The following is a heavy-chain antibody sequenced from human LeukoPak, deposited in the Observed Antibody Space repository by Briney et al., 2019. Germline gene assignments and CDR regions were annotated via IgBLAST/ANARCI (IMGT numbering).Heavy chain of an antibody. J-gene: IGHJ5*02. CDR3: ARDSRLDYGDYWFDP. Sequence: SETLSLTCTVSGVSISSGGYYWSWIRQPPGKGLEWSGYIYYSGSTYYNPSLKSRVTISVDTSKNQFSLRLSSVTAADTAVYYCARDSRLDYGDYWFDPWGQGTLVTVSS. CDR1: GVSISSGGYY. CDR2: IYYSGST. D-gene: IGHD4-17*01. V-gene: IGHV4-31*03.